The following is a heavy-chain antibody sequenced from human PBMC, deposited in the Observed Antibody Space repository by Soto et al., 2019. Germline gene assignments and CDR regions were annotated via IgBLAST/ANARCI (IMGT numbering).Heavy chain of an antibody. CDR1: GFTFSTYG. CDR3: AKDFLRAGRAYGKAV. V-gene: IGHV3-30*18. CDR2: ISYDGSNK. Sequence: GGSLRLSCAASGFTFSTYGMHWVRQAPGKGLEWVAVISYDGSNKYYADSVKGRFTISRDNSKNTLYLQMNSLRPEDTAVYYCAKDFLRAGRAYGKAVCGQGTTVTVSS. J-gene: IGHJ6*02.